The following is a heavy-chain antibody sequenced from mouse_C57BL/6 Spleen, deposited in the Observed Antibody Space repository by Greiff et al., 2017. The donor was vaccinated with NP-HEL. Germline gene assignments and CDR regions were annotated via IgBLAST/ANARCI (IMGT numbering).Heavy chain of an antibody. CDR2: ISYDGSN. V-gene: IGHV3-6*01. Sequence: DVKLQESGPGLVKPSQSLSLTCSVTGYSITSGYYWNWIRQFPGNKLEWMGYISYDGSNNYNPSLKNRISITRDTSKNQFFLKVNSVTTEDTATYYCAREDYGYGAWFAYWGQGTLVTVSA. J-gene: IGHJ3*01. CDR1: GYSITSGYY. D-gene: IGHD2-2*01. CDR3: AREDYGYGAWFAY.